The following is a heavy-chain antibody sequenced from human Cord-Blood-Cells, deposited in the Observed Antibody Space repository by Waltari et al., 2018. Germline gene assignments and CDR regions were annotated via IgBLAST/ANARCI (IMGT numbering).Heavy chain of an antibody. CDR3: ARDLDQRGRLFDY. D-gene: IGHD5-12*01. Sequence: QVQLVQSGAEVKKPGASVKVSCKASGYTFTGYYMPWVGQAPGQGLEGMGLINPNSDGTNYAQKFQGRVAMTRDTSISTSYMELGRLISDDTAVYYCARDLDQRGRLFDYWGQGTLVTVSS. CDR2: INPNSDGT. J-gene: IGHJ4*02. V-gene: IGHV1-2*02. CDR1: GYTFTGYY.